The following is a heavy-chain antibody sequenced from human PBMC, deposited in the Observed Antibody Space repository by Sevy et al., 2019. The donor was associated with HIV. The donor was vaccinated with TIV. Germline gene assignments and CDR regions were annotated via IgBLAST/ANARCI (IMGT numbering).Heavy chain of an antibody. CDR1: GYTFTGYY. Sequence: ASVKVSCKASGYTFTGYYMHWVRQAPGQGLEWMGWINPNSGGTNYAQKFQGRVTMTRDTSISTAYMELSRLRSDDTAVYYCAKLAYYDILTGYYGGDYWGQGTLVTVSS. V-gene: IGHV1-2*02. CDR2: INPNSGGT. J-gene: IGHJ4*02. CDR3: AKLAYYDILTGYYGGDY. D-gene: IGHD3-9*01.